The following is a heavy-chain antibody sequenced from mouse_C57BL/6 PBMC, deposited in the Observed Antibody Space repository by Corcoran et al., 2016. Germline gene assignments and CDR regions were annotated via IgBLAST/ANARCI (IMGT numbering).Heavy chain of an antibody. CDR2: ISYDGSN. V-gene: IGHV3-6*01. D-gene: IGHD1-1*01. J-gene: IGHJ2*01. Sequence: DVQLQESGPGLVKPSQSLSLTCSVTGYSITSGYYWNWIRQFPGNKLAWMGYISYDGSNNYNPSLKNLISITRDTSKNQFFLKLNSVTTKDTATYYCAREDDYGSPSYFDYWGQGTTLTVSS. CDR3: AREDDYGSPSYFDY. CDR1: GYSITSGYY.